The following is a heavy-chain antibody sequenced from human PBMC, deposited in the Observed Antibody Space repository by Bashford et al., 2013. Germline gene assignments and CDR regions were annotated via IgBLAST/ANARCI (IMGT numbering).Heavy chain of an antibody. Sequence: SSETLSLTCTVSGGSISSYYWSWIRQPAGKGLEWIGRIYTSGSTNYNPSLKSRVTMSVDTSKNQFSLKLSSVTAADTAVYYCAREGMGYSSGWSYWFDPWGQGTLVTVSS. D-gene: IGHD6-19*01. J-gene: IGHJ5*02. CDR2: IYTSGST. CDR3: AREGMGYSSGWSYWFDP. CDR1: GGSISSYY. V-gene: IGHV4-4*07.